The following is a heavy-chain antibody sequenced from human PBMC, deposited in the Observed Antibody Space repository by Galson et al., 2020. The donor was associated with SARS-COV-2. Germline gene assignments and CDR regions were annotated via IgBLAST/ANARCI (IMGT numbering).Heavy chain of an antibody. V-gene: IGHV4-30-2*01. J-gene: IGHJ3*02. Sequence: SETLYLTCAVSGTSISSGSYSWNWIRQPPGKGLEWLGYISHSGRTYYNPSLKSRVTISGDRSKNQFSLRLSSVTAADTAVYYCARLHYGEYAPEAFDIWGPGTRVTVAS. D-gene: IGHD4-17*01. CDR1: GTSISSGSYS. CDR3: ARLHYGEYAPEAFDI. CDR2: ISHSGRT.